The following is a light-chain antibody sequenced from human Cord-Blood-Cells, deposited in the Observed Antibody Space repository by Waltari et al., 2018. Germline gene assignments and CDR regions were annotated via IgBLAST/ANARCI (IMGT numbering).Light chain of an antibody. J-gene: IGLJ3*02. CDR2: GGS. CDR3: CSYAGSSTRWV. Sequence: QSALTQPASVSGSPGQSITISCTGTSSDVGSSNLVSWYQQHPGKAPKPMIYGGSKRPSGVSNRFSGSKSGNTASLTISGLQAEDEADYYCCSYAGSSTRWVFGGGTKLTVL. CDR1: SSDVGSSNL. V-gene: IGLV2-23*01.